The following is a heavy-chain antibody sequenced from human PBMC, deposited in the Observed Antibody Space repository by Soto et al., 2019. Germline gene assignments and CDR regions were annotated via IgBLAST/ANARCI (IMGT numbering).Heavy chain of an antibody. Sequence: GGSLRLSCAASGFTFSSYAMHWVRQAPGKGLEWVAVISYDGSNKYYADSVKGRFTISRDNSKNTLYLQMNSLRAEDTAVYYCARDGSCSSTSCYVNYYYYGMDVWGQGTTVTVSS. J-gene: IGHJ6*02. V-gene: IGHV3-30-3*01. CDR2: ISYDGSNK. CDR1: GFTFSSYA. D-gene: IGHD2-2*03. CDR3: ARDGSCSSTSCYVNYYYYGMDV.